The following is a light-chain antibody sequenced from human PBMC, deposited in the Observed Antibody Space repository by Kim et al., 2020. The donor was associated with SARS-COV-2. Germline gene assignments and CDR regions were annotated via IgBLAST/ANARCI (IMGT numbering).Light chain of an antibody. Sequence: DIVMTQSPDSLAVSLGERATIDCKSSQSLLSTSNNNNYLGWFQQKPGQPPRLLIYWASTRESGVPDRFSGRGSGTDFTLTISRLQAEHGTTLRWQLYNSEPITFGQGTRLEI. J-gene: IGKJ5*01. CDR2: WAS. CDR1: QSLLSTSNNNNY. CDR3: QLYNSEPIT. V-gene: IGKV4-1*01.